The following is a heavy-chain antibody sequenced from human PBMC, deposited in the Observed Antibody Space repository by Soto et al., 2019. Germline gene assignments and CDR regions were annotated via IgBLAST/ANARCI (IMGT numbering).Heavy chain of an antibody. D-gene: IGHD3-9*01. CDR3: ARDFEDYDILTGYLYYFDY. CDR2: ISSSSSTI. J-gene: IGHJ4*02. V-gene: IGHV3-48*02. Sequence: PGGSLRLSCAASEFIFSAYGMNWVRQAPGKGLEWVSYISSSSSTIYYADSVKGRFTISRDNAKNSLYLQMNSLRDEDTAVYYCARDFEDYDILTGYLYYFDYWGQGTLVTVSS. CDR1: EFIFSAYG.